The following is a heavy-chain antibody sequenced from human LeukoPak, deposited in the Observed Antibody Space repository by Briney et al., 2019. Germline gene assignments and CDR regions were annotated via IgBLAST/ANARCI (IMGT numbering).Heavy chain of an antibody. V-gene: IGHV4-59*01. D-gene: IGHD4-17*01. CDR2: IYYSGST. CDR1: GGSISSYY. J-gene: IGHJ3*02. Sequence: PSETLSLTCTVSGGSISSYYWSWIRQPPGKGLEWIGYIYYSGSTNYNPSLKSRVTISVDTSKNQFSLKLSSVTAADTAVYYCARESPPAGYGDYAPHDAFDIWGQGTMVTVSS. CDR3: ARESPPAGYGDYAPHDAFDI.